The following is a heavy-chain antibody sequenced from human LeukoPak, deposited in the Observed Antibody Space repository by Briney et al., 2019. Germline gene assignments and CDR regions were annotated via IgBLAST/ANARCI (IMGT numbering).Heavy chain of an antibody. CDR2: IKEDGSEK. D-gene: IGHD3-16*01. CDR3: ARDPAFDRFTFGGRNYYMDV. J-gene: IGHJ6*03. CDR1: GFTFSNYW. Sequence: PGGSLRLSCAASGFTFSNYWMSWVRQAPGKGLEWVANIKEDGSEKNYVDSVKGRFTISRDNAKNSLYLQMNSLRAEDTAVYYCARDPAFDRFTFGGRNYYMDVWGKGTTVTVSS. V-gene: IGHV3-7*01.